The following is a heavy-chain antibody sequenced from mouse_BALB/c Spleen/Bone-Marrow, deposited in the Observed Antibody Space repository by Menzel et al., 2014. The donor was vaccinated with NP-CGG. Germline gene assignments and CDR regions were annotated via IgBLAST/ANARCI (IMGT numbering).Heavy chain of an antibody. J-gene: IGHJ2*01. V-gene: IGHV7-3*02. CDR2: IRNKANGYTT. CDR1: GFTFTDYY. Sequence: EVMLVESGGGLVQPGGSLRLSCATSGFTFTDYYMNWVRQPPGKALEWLGFIRNKANGYTTEYSASVKRRFTISRANSQNSLYQQKNTLRTDDSAAYYCGKDKGRICFDYWGQGTPLTVSS. CDR3: GKDKGRICFDY.